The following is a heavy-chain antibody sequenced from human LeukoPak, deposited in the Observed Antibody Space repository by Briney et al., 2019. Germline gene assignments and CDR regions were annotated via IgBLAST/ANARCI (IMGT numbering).Heavy chain of an antibody. CDR1: GGSISSGDYY. Sequence: SETLSLTCTVSGGSISSGDYYWSWIRQPPGKGLEWIGYIYYSGSTYYNPSLKSRVTISVDTSKNQFSLKLSSVTAADTAVYYCARESRNDYGDYYFDYWGQGTLVTVSS. CDR2: IYYSGST. CDR3: ARESRNDYGDYYFDY. J-gene: IGHJ4*02. D-gene: IGHD4-17*01. V-gene: IGHV4-30-4*01.